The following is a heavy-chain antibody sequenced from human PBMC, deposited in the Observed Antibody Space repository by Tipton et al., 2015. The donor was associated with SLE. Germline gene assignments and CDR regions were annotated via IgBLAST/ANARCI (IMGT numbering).Heavy chain of an antibody. J-gene: IGHJ4*02. CDR2: IYHSGST. V-gene: IGHV4-59*01. CDR1: GASISPYY. Sequence: TLSLTCIVSGASISPYYWSWIRQPAGKGLEWIGTIYHSGSTYYNPSLKRRVTISVDTSKNQFSLKVNSVTAADTALYFCARGVAERLGLDFWGQGSLVTVSS. CDR3: ARGVAERLGLDF. D-gene: IGHD6-19*01.